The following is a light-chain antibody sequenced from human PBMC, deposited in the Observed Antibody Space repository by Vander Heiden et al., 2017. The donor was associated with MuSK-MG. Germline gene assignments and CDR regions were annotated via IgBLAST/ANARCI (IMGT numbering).Light chain of an antibody. CDR3: QQYNNWPLT. J-gene: IGKJ4*01. Sequence: EIVMPQSPATLSVSPGERATLSCRASQSVSSNFAWYQQKPGQAPRLLIHAASTRATGIPARFSGSGSGTEFTLTISSLQSEDFAVYYCQQYNNWPLTFGGGTKVEIK. V-gene: IGKV3-15*01. CDR2: AAS. CDR1: QSVSSN.